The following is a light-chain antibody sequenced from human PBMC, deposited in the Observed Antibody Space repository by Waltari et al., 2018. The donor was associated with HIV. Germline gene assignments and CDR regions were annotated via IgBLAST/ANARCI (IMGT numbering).Light chain of an antibody. J-gene: IGLJ2*01. CDR1: SSEIGTYNL. CDR2: EVN. Sequence: QSALTPPASVSGSLGQSITISGTGTSSEIGTYNLVSWYQQYPAKAPKVIIYEVNKWPSGISHRFSGFKAANTASLTISGLQAEDEADYYCCSYAGSPTFVIFGGGTKVTVL. CDR3: CSYAGSPTFVI. V-gene: IGLV2-23*02.